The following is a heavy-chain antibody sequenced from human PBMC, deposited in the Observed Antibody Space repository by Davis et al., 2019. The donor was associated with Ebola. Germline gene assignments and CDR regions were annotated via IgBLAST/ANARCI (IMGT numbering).Heavy chain of an antibody. Sequence: ASVKVSCKASGYTFTSYGISWVRQAPGQGLEWMGWISAYNGNTNYAQKLQGRVTMTRDTSTSTVYMELSSLRSEDTAVYYCARVPRSHCSGGSCYFDYWGQGTLVTVSS. D-gene: IGHD2-15*01. CDR2: ISAYNGNT. CDR3: ARVPRSHCSGGSCYFDY. V-gene: IGHV1-18*01. CDR1: GYTFTSYG. J-gene: IGHJ4*02.